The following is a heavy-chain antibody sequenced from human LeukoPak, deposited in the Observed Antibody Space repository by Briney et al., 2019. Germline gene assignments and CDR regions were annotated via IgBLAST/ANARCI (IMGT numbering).Heavy chain of an antibody. V-gene: IGHV3-23*01. CDR2: ISGGGATT. J-gene: IGHJ4*02. CDR1: GFTFSSYA. Sequence: GGSLRLSCAASGFTFSSYAMSRVRQAPGKGLEWLSSISGGGATTYYADSVKGRFTISRDNSKSTLYLQMNSLRAEDTAFYYCAKDLGYCSSTTCYGFDYWGQGTLVTVSS. CDR3: AKDLGYCSSTTCYGFDY. D-gene: IGHD2-2*01.